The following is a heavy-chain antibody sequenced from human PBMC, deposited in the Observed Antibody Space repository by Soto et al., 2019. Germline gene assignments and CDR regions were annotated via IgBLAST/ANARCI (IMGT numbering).Heavy chain of an antibody. V-gene: IGHV1-69*13. CDR3: ARDHPLVEMATSSPLDY. J-gene: IGHJ4*02. D-gene: IGHD5-12*01. Sequence: ASLKVSCKASGGTFSSYAISWVRQAPGQGLEWMGGIIPIFGTANYAQKFLGRVTITADESTSTAYMELSSLRSEDTAVYYCARDHPLVEMATSSPLDYWGQGTLVTVSS. CDR1: GGTFSSYA. CDR2: IIPIFGTA.